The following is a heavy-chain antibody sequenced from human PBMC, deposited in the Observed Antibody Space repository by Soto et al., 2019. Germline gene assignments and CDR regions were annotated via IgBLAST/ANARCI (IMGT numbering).Heavy chain of an antibody. J-gene: IGHJ6*04. CDR1: GGSISSGGYY. CDR2: IYYSGST. D-gene: IGHD3-10*01. V-gene: IGHV4-31*03. Sequence: SETLSLTCTVSGGSISSGGYYWSWIRQHPGKGLEWIGYIYYSGSTYYNPSLKSRVTISVDTSKNQFSLKLSSVTAADTAVYYCARSTMVRVPEDVWGKGTTVTVSS. CDR3: ARSTMVRVPEDV.